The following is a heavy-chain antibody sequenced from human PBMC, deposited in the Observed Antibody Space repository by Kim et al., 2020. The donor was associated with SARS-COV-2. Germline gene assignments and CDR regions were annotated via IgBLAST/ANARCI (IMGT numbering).Heavy chain of an antibody. CDR2: IYPGDSDT. Sequence: GESLKISCKGSGDTFTNYWIAWVRQMPGKGLEWMGIIYPGDSDTRYSPSFQGQVIISADKSISTVYLQWSSLKASDTAMYYCARRMGTTPAVTGGGFGFWGQGTLVTVSS. D-gene: IGHD3-16*01. CDR1: GDTFTNYW. V-gene: IGHV5-51*01. CDR3: ARRMGTTPAVTGGGFGF. J-gene: IGHJ4*02.